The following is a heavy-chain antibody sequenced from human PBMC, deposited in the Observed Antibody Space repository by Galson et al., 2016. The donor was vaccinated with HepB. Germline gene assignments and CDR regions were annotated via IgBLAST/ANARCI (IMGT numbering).Heavy chain of an antibody. CDR2: MNHNSGNK. D-gene: IGHD3-3*01. CDR1: GYTFTSYD. Sequence: SVKVSCKASGYTFTSYDINWVRQATGQGLEWMGWMNHNSGNKGYAQTFQGRVTMTRNTSISTAYLELSSLRSEDTAVYYCARCSYFGVVSNHWFDPWGQGTLVTVSS. CDR3: ARCSYFGVVSNHWFDP. J-gene: IGHJ5*02. V-gene: IGHV1-8*01.